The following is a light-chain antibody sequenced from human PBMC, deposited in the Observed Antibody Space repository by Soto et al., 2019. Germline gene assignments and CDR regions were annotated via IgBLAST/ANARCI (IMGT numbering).Light chain of an antibody. Sequence: DIQMTQSPSALSSSVGDRVTITWRASQSISTWLAWYQPKPGKAPNLLIYDASSLESGVPSRFSGSGSGTEFTLTISSLQPDDFATYYCQQYNSYGTFGQGTKVDIK. CDR1: QSISTW. V-gene: IGKV1-5*01. CDR2: DAS. J-gene: IGKJ1*01. CDR3: QQYNSYGT.